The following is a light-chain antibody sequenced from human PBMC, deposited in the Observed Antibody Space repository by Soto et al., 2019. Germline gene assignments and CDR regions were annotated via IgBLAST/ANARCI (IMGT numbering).Light chain of an antibody. Sequence: DIQMTQSPSSLSASVGDRVTITCRASQSISDYLNWYQQKPGKAPKLLIYAASSLQSGVPSRFSGSRSGTDFTLTISSLQVEDFATYYCQQSYTTPPYTFGQGTKVEIK. CDR2: AAS. CDR1: QSISDY. J-gene: IGKJ2*01. CDR3: QQSYTTPPYT. V-gene: IGKV1-39*01.